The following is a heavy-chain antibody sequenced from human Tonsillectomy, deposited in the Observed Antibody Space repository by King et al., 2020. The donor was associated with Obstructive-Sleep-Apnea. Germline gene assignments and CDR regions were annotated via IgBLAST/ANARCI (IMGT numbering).Heavy chain of an antibody. V-gene: IGHV3-33*01. CDR1: GFTFSSYG. Sequence: VQLVESGGGVVQPGRSLRLSCAASGFTFSSYGMHWVRQAPGKGLEWVGVIWYDGSNKYYADSVEGRFTILRDNSKNTLYLPMNSLRAEDTAVYYCAREVEHDAFDIWGQGTMVTVSS. D-gene: IGHD1/OR15-1a*01. CDR3: AREVEHDAFDI. CDR2: IWYDGSNK. J-gene: IGHJ3*02.